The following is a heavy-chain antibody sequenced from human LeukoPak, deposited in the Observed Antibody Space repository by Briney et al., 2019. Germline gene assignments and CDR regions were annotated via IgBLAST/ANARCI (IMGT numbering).Heavy chain of an antibody. CDR2: IYYSGST. CDR3: ARNRDPDFWSTDAFDI. V-gene: IGHV4-59*01. D-gene: IGHD3-3*01. CDR1: GGSISSYY. Sequence: SETLSLTCTVSGGSISSYYWSWIRQPPGKGLEWIGYIYYSGSTNYNPSLKSRVTISVDTSKNQFSLKLSSVTAADTAVYYCARNRDPDFWSTDAFDIWGQGTMVTVSS. J-gene: IGHJ3*02.